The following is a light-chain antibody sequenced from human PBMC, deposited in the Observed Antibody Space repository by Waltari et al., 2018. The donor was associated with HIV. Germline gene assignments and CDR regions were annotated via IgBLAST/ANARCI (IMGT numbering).Light chain of an antibody. CDR3: QQYNNWPPYS. J-gene: IGKJ2*03. CDR2: GAS. V-gene: IGKV3-15*01. Sequence: VMTQSPATLSVSPGERAPLSCRASQSVRSNLAWYQQKPGQAPRLLIYGASTRATGIPARFSGSGSGTDFTLTISSLQSEDFAVYYCQQYNNWPPYSFGPGTKVEIK. CDR1: QSVRSN.